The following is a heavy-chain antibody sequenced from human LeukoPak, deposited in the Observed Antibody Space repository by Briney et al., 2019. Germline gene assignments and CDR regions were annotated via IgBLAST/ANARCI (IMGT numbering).Heavy chain of an antibody. D-gene: IGHD6-6*01. CDR3: AKDGGIAARPYYFDY. V-gene: IGHV3-23*01. CDR2: ISGSGGST. CDR1: GFTFSSYA. J-gene: IGHJ4*02. Sequence: PGGSLRLSCAASGFTFSSYAMSWVRQAPGKGLEWVSAISGSGGSTYYADSVKGRFTISRDNSQNTLYLQMNSLRAEDTAVYYCAKDGGIAARPYYFDYWGQGTLVTVSS.